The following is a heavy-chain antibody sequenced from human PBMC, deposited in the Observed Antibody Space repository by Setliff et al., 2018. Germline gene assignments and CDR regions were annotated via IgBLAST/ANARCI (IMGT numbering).Heavy chain of an antibody. D-gene: IGHD3-3*01. Sequence: GESLKISCKGSGYSFTSYWIGWVRQMPGKGLEWMGIIYPGDSNTRYSPSFQGQVTITRDTSASTVFLELSTLRSEDTAVYYCTRDFLGATASFNIWGQGTMVTVSS. V-gene: IGHV5-51*01. CDR1: GYSFTSYW. J-gene: IGHJ3*02. CDR2: IYPGDSNT. CDR3: TRDFLGATASFNI.